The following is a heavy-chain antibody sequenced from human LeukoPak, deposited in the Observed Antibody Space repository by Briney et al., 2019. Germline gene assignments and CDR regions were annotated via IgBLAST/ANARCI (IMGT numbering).Heavy chain of an antibody. D-gene: IGHD2-8*02. Sequence: SETLSLTWTVSGGSITSYYWSWIRQPPGKGLEWIGFIYYSGSTNYNPSLKSRGTISVDTSKNQFSLKLSSVTAAAPPVYYCARVSTGGFKSASFAYWGQGTLVTVSS. CDR3: ARVSTGGFKSASFAY. J-gene: IGHJ4*02. V-gene: IGHV4-59*01. CDR2: IYYSGST. CDR1: GGSITSYY.